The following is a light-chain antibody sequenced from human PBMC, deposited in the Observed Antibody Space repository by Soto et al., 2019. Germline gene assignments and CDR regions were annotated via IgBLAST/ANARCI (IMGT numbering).Light chain of an antibody. CDR1: NSNIGTGFD. Sequence: QSVLTQPPSVSGAPGQRVTIACTGNNSNIGTGFDVHWYRHFPGAAPKLLLSGTSHRPSGVPDRFSGSKSGTSASLAITGLQADDEADYYCQTSDSGRIGLIFGTGTKLTVL. J-gene: IGLJ1*01. V-gene: IGLV1-40*01. CDR2: GTS. CDR3: QTSDSGRIGLI.